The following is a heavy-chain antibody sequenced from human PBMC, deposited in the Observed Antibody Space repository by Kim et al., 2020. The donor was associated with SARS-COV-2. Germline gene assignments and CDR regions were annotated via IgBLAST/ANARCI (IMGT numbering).Heavy chain of an antibody. J-gene: IGHJ3*02. Sequence: SVKGRFTISRDNAKNSLYLQMNSLRAEDTAVYYCARSRSGFYLGTYAFDIWGQGTMVTVSS. D-gene: IGHD3-22*01. V-gene: IGHV3-11*01. CDR3: ARSRSGFYLGTYAFDI.